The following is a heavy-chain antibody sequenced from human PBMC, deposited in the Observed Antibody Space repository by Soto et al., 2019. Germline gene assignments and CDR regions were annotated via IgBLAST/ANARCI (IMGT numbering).Heavy chain of an antibody. CDR1: DFSISNAW. CDR2: VKRKVDGETT. J-gene: IGHJ6*01. CDR3: TTGSVEGV. Sequence: EVQLVESGGGLVKPGGSLRLSCAASDFSISNAWMNWVRQAPGKGLEWVGRVKRKVDGETTDYAAPVKGRFTISREDSNNMLYLQMNSLKADDRAVYYCTTGSVEGVWGQGTTVTVSS. V-gene: IGHV3-15*07. D-gene: IGHD2-15*01.